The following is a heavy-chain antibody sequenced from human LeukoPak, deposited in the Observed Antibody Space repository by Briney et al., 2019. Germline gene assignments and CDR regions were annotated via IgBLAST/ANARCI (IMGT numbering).Heavy chain of an antibody. CDR2: ISWNSGSI. V-gene: IGHV3-9*01. Sequence: GGSLRLSCAASGFTFDDYAMHWVRQAPGKGLEWVSGISWNSGSIGYADSVKGRFTISRDNAKNSLYLQMNSLRAEDTALYYCAKDKAAAGDYYFDYWGQGTLVTVSS. CDR3: AKDKAAAGDYYFDY. D-gene: IGHD6-13*01. J-gene: IGHJ4*02. CDR1: GFTFDDYA.